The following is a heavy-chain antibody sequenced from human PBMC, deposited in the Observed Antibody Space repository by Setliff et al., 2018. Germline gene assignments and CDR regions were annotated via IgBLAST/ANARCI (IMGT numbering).Heavy chain of an antibody. CDR1: GGSIINSYY. CDR3: ARDQWVRSPPLYFSYSMDV. Sequence: SETLSLTCTVSGGSIINSYYWSWIRQPAGKGLEWIGRISTSGSTNYNPSLKSRVTVTLDTSKNQFSLKLTSVTAADTAVYYCARDQWVRSPPLYFSYSMDVWGQGTTVTVSS. J-gene: IGHJ6*02. CDR2: ISTSGST. D-gene: IGHD5-12*01. V-gene: IGHV4-4*07.